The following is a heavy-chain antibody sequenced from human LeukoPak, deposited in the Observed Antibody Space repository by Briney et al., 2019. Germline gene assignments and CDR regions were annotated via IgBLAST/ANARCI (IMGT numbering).Heavy chain of an antibody. V-gene: IGHV4-39*07. CDR1: GGSISSSSYY. J-gene: IGHJ4*02. Sequence: PSETLSLTCTVSGGSISSSSYYWGWIRQPPGKGLEWIGSIYYSGSTYYNPSLKSRVTISVDTSKNQFSLKLSSVTAADTAVYYCAREAHKSPLQYPFDYWGQGTLVTVSS. CDR2: IYYSGST. D-gene: IGHD4-11*01. CDR3: AREAHKSPLQYPFDY.